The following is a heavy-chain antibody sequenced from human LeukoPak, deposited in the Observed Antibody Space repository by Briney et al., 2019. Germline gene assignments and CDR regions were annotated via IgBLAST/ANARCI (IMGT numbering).Heavy chain of an antibody. CDR2: IHDSDT. D-gene: IGHD3-10*01. J-gene: IGHJ4*02. Sequence: GESLKISCQGSGYSFTTYWIGWVRQMPGKGLEWMGIIHDSDTVYSPSFQGQVIMSADKSISTAYLQWSSLKASDTAMYYCAREGSYFGSSTHDYWGQGTLVTVSS. CDR3: AREGSYFGSSTHDY. CDR1: GYSFTTYW. V-gene: IGHV5-51*01.